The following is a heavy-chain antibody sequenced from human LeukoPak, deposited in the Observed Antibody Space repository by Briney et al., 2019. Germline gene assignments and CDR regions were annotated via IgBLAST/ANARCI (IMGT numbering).Heavy chain of an antibody. CDR2: IYYSRST. Sequence: SETLSLTCTVSGGSISSYYWNWIRQPPGKGLEWIGYIYYSRSTNYNPSLESRLTISVDTSKNQFSLQLSSVTAADTAVYYCARGPVRWTPDYWGQGTLVTVSS. CDR3: ARGPVRWTPDY. J-gene: IGHJ4*02. CDR1: GGSISSYY. V-gene: IGHV4-59*08. D-gene: IGHD2-15*01.